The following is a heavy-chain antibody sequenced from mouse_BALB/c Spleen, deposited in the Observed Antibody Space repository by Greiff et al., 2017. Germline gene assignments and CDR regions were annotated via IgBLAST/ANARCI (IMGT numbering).Heavy chain of an antibody. V-gene: IGHV1-14*01. CDR3: YYYGSSYGAY. CDR2: INPYNDGT. Sequence: VQLKESGPELVKPGASVKMSCKASGYTFTSYVMHWVKQKPGQGLEWIGYINPYNDGTKYNEKFKGKATLTSDKSSSTAYMELSSLTSEDSAVYYCYYYGSSYGAYWGQGTLVTVSA. J-gene: IGHJ3*01. D-gene: IGHD1-1*01. CDR1: GYTFTSYV.